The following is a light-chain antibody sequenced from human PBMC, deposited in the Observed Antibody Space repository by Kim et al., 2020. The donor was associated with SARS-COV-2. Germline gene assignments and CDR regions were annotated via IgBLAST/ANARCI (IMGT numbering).Light chain of an antibody. CDR1: QSINNW. V-gene: IGKV1-5*03. CDR3: QQDNSYPLT. J-gene: IGKJ4*01. Sequence: AYMGDRVTITCRASQSINNWLAWYQQKPGKAPKLLIYMASTLESGVPSRFSGSGSGTEFTLTISSLQPDDFATYYCQQDNSYPLTFGGGTKVDIK. CDR2: MAS.